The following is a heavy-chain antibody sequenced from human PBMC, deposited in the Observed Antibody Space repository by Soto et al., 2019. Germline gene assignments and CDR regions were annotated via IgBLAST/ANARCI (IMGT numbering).Heavy chain of an antibody. CDR2: IYHSGST. CDR1: GGSISSSNW. Sequence: SDTLSLTCAVSGGSISSSNWWSWVRQPPGKGLEWIGEIYHSGSTNYNPSLKSRVTISVDKSKNQFSLKLSSVTAADTAVYYCASVRGGYYYAMDVWGQGTTVTAP. D-gene: IGHD3-10*02. V-gene: IGHV4-4*02. CDR3: ASVRGGYYYAMDV. J-gene: IGHJ6*02.